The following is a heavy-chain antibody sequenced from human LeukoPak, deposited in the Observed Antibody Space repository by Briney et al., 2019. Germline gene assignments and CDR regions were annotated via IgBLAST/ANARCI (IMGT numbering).Heavy chain of an antibody. CDR1: GFTFSSYV. CDR2: ISYDGSNK. J-gene: IGHJ4*02. CDR3: ARSYGSGSLLVY. D-gene: IGHD3-10*01. V-gene: IGHV3-30*03. Sequence: GRSLRLSCAASGFTFSSYVMHCVRHAPGKGLELVTAISYDGSNKYYAESVKGRFTISRDNTKNTLYLQLNPPRAQPTIVYYCARSYGSGSLLVYWVQGGMVSVCS.